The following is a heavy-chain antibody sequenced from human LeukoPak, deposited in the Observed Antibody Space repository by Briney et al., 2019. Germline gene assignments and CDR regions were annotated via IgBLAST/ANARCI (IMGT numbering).Heavy chain of an antibody. V-gene: IGHV4-39*01. D-gene: IGHD3-10*01. Sequence: PSETLSLTCTVSGGSISSSTYHWGWIRQPPGKGLEWIGSIYYRGSTYYNPSLKSRITISVDTPKNQFSLKLSSVTAADTAVYYCARHSPYGSGSLSWFDPWGQGTLVTVSS. CDR3: ARHSPYGSGSLSWFDP. CDR2: IYYRGST. J-gene: IGHJ5*02. CDR1: GGSISSSTYH.